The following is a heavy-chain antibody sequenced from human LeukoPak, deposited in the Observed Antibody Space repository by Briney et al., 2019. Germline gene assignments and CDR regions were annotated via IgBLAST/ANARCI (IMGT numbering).Heavy chain of an antibody. CDR2: VVGNGGTT. V-gene: IGHV3-23*01. D-gene: IGHD6-19*01. CDR1: GFTFVNYA. J-gene: IGHJ4*02. CDR3: AKARLSTGWAYNDY. Sequence: GGSLRLSCAASGFTFVNYAMSWVRQAPGKGLEWVSAVVGNGGTTFYADSVKGRFTISRDNSKKMVYLQIYSLRAEDTAVYYCAKARLSTGWAYNDYWGPGTLVTVSS.